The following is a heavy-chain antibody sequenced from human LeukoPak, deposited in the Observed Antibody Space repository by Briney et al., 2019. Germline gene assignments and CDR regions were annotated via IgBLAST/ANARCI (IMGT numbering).Heavy chain of an antibody. Sequence: LEASVKVSCKASGYTFTGYYMHWVRQAPGQGLEWMGWTNPNSGGTNYAQKFQGRVTMTRDTSISTAYMELSRLRSDDTAVYYCARTIPKYYYDSSGWFDYWGQGTLVTVSS. D-gene: IGHD3-22*01. CDR3: ARTIPKYYYDSSGWFDY. CDR2: TNPNSGGT. CDR1: GYTFTGYY. V-gene: IGHV1-2*02. J-gene: IGHJ4*02.